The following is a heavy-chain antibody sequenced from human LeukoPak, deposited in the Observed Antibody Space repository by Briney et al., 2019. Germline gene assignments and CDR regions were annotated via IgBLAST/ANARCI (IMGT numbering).Heavy chain of an antibody. J-gene: IGHJ4*02. D-gene: IGHD4-23*01. Sequence: ASVKVSCKASGYTFTGYYMHWVRQAPGQGLEWIGRINPNSGGTNYAQKFQCRVTMTRDTSISTAYMELSRLISDDTAVYYCARDRRWQPFDYWGQGTLVTVSS. V-gene: IGHV1-2*06. CDR3: ARDRRWQPFDY. CDR2: INPNSGGT. CDR1: GYTFTGYY.